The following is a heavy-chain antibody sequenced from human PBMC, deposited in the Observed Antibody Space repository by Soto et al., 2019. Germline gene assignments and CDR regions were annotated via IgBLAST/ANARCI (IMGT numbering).Heavy chain of an antibody. D-gene: IGHD5-18*01. V-gene: IGHV3-7*05. J-gene: IGHJ4*02. CDR3: ATSRGYSYEF. CDR2: IRPDGGEQ. CDR1: GLSFNSYW. Sequence: VQLVESGGDLVQPGGSLRLSCAASGLSFNSYWMSWVRQAPGKGLEWVANIRPDGGEQHYVDSVKGRFIFSTDNANSSVSLQMHNLRFDDTSVFYFATSRGYSYEFWGQGTLVTVSS.